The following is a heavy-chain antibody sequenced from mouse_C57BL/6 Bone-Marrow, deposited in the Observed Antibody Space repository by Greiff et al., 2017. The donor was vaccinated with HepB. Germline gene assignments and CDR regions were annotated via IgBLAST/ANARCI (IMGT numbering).Heavy chain of an antibody. CDR1: GYTFTSYW. V-gene: IGHV1-72*01. CDR2: IDPNSGGT. CDR3: AREGYGSSYRGYAMDY. D-gene: IGHD1-1*01. Sequence: QVQLQQPGAELVKPGASVKLSCKASGYTFTSYWMHWVKQRPGRGLEWIGRIDPNSGGTKYNEKFKSKAILTVDKPSSTAYMQLSSLTSEDSAVYYCAREGYGSSYRGYAMDYWGQGTSVTVSS. J-gene: IGHJ4*01.